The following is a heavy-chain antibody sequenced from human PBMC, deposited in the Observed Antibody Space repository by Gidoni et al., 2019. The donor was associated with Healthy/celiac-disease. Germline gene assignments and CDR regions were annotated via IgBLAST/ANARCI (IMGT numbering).Heavy chain of an antibody. Sequence: EVQLVESGGGLVQPGGSLSLSCSASGFPFSSHSMTWVRQAPGKGLEWVSSSSSSSSYIYYADSMKGRFTISRDNAKNSLYLQMNSLRAEDTAVYYCASSQLGGYSIFDYWGQGTLVTVSS. D-gene: IGHD1-26*01. V-gene: IGHV3-21*01. J-gene: IGHJ4*02. CDR1: GFPFSSHS. CDR3: ASSQLGGYSIFDY. CDR2: SSSSSSYI.